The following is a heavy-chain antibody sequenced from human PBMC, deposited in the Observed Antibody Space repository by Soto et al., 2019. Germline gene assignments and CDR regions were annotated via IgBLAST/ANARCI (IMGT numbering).Heavy chain of an antibody. J-gene: IGHJ4*02. V-gene: IGHV1-46*01. CDR3: VREFSGGYFDY. CDR1: GYPFTTYY. D-gene: IGHD3-10*01. Sequence: QVQLVQSGAEVKKTGASLMLSCKTSGYPFTTYYLHWVRQAPGHGLEWMGILFPADGATNYAQKFRGRVTMTRDTSTSTVYMQLSSLRSEDTAVYYCVREFSGGYFDYWGKGSLVTVSS. CDR2: LFPADGAT.